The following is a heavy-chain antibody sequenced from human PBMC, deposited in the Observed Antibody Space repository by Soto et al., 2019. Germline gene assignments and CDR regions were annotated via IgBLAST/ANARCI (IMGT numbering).Heavy chain of an antibody. CDR1: GFTFSSYG. D-gene: IGHD1-1*01. CDR2: ISYDGSNK. J-gene: IGHJ6*02. V-gene: IGHV3-30-3*01. CDR3: AREKNWNDGGYYGMDV. Sequence: GGSLRLSCAASGFTFSSYGMHWVRQAPGKGLEWVAVISYDGSNKYYADSVKGRFTISRDNSKNTLCLQMNSLRAEDTAVYYCAREKNWNDGGYYGMDVWGQGTTVTFSS.